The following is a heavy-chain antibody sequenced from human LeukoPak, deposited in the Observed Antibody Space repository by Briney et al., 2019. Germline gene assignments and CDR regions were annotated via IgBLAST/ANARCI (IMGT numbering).Heavy chain of an antibody. CDR1: GYTFTGYY. Sequence: GASVKVSCKASGYTFTGYYMHWVRQAPGQRLEWMGWINPNSGGTNYAQKFQGRVTMARDTSISTAYMELSRLRFDDTAVYYCARSPHPQQLVDYWGQGTLVTVSS. CDR2: INPNSGGT. V-gene: IGHV1-2*02. D-gene: IGHD6-13*01. CDR3: ARSPHPQQLVDY. J-gene: IGHJ4*02.